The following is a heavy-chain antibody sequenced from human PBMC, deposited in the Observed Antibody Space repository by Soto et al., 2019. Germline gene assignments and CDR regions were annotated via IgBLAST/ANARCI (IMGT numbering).Heavy chain of an antibody. CDR3: ARRDRIAVAGTHFQH. Sequence: PGGSLRLSCAASGFTFNIYAMSWVRQAPGKGLEWVSAISGSGGSTYYADSVKGRFTISRDNSKNTLYLQMNSLRAEDTAVYYCARRDRIAVAGTHFQHWGQGTLVTVSS. D-gene: IGHD6-19*01. CDR2: ISGSGGST. CDR1: GFTFNIYA. J-gene: IGHJ1*01. V-gene: IGHV3-23*01.